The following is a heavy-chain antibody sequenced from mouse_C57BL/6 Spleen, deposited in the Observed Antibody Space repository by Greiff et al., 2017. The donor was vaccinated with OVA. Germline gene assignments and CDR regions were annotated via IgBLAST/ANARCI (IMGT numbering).Heavy chain of an antibody. CDR1: GYTFTDYY. V-gene: IGHV1-19*01. Sequence: VQLQQSGPVLVKPGASVKMSCKASGYTFTDYYMNWVKQSHGKSLEWIGVINPYNGGTSYNQKFKGKATLTVDKSSSTAYMELNSLTSEDSAVYYCARRITTAPYYFDYWGQGTTLTVSS. D-gene: IGHD1-2*01. CDR3: ARRITTAPYYFDY. CDR2: INPYNGGT. J-gene: IGHJ2*01.